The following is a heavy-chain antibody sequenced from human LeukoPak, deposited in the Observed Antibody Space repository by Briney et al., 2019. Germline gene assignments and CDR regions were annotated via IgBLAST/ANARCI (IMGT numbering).Heavy chain of an antibody. CDR1: GYTFTSYD. CDR2: MNPNSGNT. J-gene: IGHJ6*03. Sequence: ASVKVSCKASGYTFTSYDINWVRQATGQGLEWMGWMNPNSGNTGYAQKFQGRVTMTRNTSISTAYMELSSLRSEDTAVFYRARGDAYYYYYTDGWGKGTSVTVSS. V-gene: IGHV1-8*01. CDR3: ARGDAYYYYYTDG.